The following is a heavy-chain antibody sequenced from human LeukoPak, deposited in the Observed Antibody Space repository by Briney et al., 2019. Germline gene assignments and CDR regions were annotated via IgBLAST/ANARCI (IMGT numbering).Heavy chain of an antibody. D-gene: IGHD3-16*01. CDR2: IRGSGGST. J-gene: IGHJ4*02. CDR3: AKGYYDYVWGSYYFDY. CDR1: GFTLICYA. V-gene: IGHV3-23*01. Sequence: PGGSLILSCASSGFTLICYAMSGVRQAPGKGLEWVSAIRGSGGSTYYADSVKGRFTISRDNSRDTLDLQMNSLRAEDTAVYYCAKGYYDYVWGSYYFDYWGQGTLVTVSS.